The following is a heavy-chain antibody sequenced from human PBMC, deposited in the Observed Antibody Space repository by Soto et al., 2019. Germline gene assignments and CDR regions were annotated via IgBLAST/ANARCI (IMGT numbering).Heavy chain of an antibody. V-gene: IGHV3-30*18. Sequence: QVQLVESGGGVVQPGRSLRLSCAASGFSFSIYGMHWVRQAPGKGLEWVALILTDVNKKYYTDSVRGRFTISRDNSEKTLYLQMNSLRVEDTGIYYCAQDFNRDRELLRFDPWGQGTLVTVSS. CDR2: ILTDVNKK. D-gene: IGHD1-26*01. CDR1: GFSFSIYG. J-gene: IGHJ5*02. CDR3: AQDFNRDRELLRFDP.